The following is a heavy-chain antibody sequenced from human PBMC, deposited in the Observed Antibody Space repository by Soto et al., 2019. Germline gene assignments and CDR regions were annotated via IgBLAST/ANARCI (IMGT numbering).Heavy chain of an antibody. V-gene: IGHV1-69*01. CDR2: IIPIFGTA. CDR3: ARVGYGSGSYYTSYYYGMDV. Sequence: QVQLVQSGAEVKKPGSSVKVSCKASGGTFSSYAISWVRQAPGQGLEWMGGIIPIFGTANYAQKFQGRVTITADESTSTAYMELSSLRSEDTAVYYCARVGYGSGSYYTSYYYGMDVWGQGTTVTVSS. D-gene: IGHD3-10*01. CDR1: GGTFSSYA. J-gene: IGHJ6*02.